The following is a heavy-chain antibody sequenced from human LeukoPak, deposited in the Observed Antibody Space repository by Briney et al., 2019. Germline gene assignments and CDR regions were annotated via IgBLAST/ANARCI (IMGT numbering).Heavy chain of an antibody. CDR3: ARATLGYLGVQLERRNLFGMFLDY. D-gene: IGHD1-1*01. CDR1: GYTFTSYY. V-gene: IGHV1-46*01. J-gene: IGHJ4*02. Sequence: PMASVKVSCKASGYTFTSYYMHWVRQAPGQGLEWMGIINPSGGSTSYAQKFQGRVTMTRDTSTSTVYMELSSLRSEDTAVYYCARATLGYLGVQLERRNLFGMFLDYWGQGTLVTVSS. CDR2: INPSGGST.